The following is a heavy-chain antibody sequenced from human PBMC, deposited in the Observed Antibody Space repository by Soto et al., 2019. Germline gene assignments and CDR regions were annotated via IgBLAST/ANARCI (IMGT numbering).Heavy chain of an antibody. D-gene: IGHD6-19*01. CDR1: GFTFSSYG. J-gene: IGHJ4*02. CDR3: AREAEMAAAIDY. Sequence: QVQLAESGGGVVQPGRSLRLSCAASGFTFSSYGMHWVRQAPGKGLEWVAVIWYDGSNKYYADSVKGRFTISRDNSKNTLYLQMNSLRAEDTAVYYCAREAEMAAAIDYWGQGTLVTVSS. CDR2: IWYDGSNK. V-gene: IGHV3-33*01.